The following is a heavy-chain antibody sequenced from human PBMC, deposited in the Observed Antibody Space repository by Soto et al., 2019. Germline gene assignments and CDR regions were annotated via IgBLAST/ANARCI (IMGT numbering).Heavy chain of an antibody. J-gene: IGHJ4*02. D-gene: IGHD5-12*01. CDR1: GGTFSDLA. V-gene: IGHV1-69*01. Sequence: QVHLVQSGAEVKKPGSSVKVSCKTSGGTFSDLAFSWVRQAPRQGLEWVGGIVPLFGTPDYAQKFQGRVTINADESSSTVYMELRSLRSEDTAVYYCASERVAEMATGGYFDNWGQGTLVTVPS. CDR3: ASERVAEMATGGYFDN. CDR2: IVPLFGTP.